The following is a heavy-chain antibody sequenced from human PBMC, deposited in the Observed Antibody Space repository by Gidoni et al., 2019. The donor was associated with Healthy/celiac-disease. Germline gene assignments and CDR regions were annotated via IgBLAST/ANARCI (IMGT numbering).Heavy chain of an antibody. Sequence: QVQLVQSGAEVKKPGASVKVSCKASGDTFTSYAMHWVRQAPGQRLEWMGWINAGNGNTKYSQKFQGRVTITRDTSASTAYMELSSLRSEDTAVYYCARVLLWFGELSPFDYWGQGTLVTVSS. CDR3: ARVLLWFGELSPFDY. CDR1: GDTFTSYA. CDR2: INAGNGNT. D-gene: IGHD3-10*01. V-gene: IGHV1-3*01. J-gene: IGHJ4*02.